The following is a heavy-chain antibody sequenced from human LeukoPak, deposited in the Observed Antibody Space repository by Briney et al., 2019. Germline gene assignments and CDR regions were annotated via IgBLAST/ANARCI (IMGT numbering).Heavy chain of an antibody. D-gene: IGHD6-13*01. Sequence: ASVKVSCKASGYTFTSYGISWVRQAPGQGLEWMGWISAYNGNTNYAQKLQGRVTMTTDTSTSTAYMELRSLRSDDTAVYYCARVRSIVAAGTWFDTWGQGTLVTVSS. V-gene: IGHV1-18*01. CDR3: ARVRSIVAAGTWFDT. CDR1: GYTFTSYG. CDR2: ISAYNGNT. J-gene: IGHJ5*02.